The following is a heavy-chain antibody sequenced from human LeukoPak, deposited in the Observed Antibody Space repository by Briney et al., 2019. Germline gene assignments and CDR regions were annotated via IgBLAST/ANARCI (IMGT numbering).Heavy chain of an antibody. D-gene: IGHD6-19*01. CDR1: GGSISSGSYY. CDR2: IYTSGST. J-gene: IGHJ6*03. V-gene: IGHV4-61*02. CDR3: ARAAVAGGGYYYYYMDV. Sequence: SQTLSLTCTVSGGSISSGSYYWSWIRQPAGKGLEWIGRIYTSGSTNYNPSLKSRVTISVDTSKNQFSLKLSSVTAADTAVYYCARAAVAGGGYYYYYMDVWGKGTTVTISS.